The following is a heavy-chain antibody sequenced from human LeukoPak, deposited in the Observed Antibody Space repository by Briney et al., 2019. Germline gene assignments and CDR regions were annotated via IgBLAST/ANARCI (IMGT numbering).Heavy chain of an antibody. V-gene: IGHV4-34*01. D-gene: IGHD1-26*01. Sequence: SETLSLTCAVYGGSFSGYYWSWIRQPPGKGLEWIGEINHSGSTNYNPSLKSRVTISVDTSKNQFSLKLSSVTAADTAVYYCAKDVQVGSTTYYFDYWGQGTLVTVSS. CDR1: GGSFSGYY. J-gene: IGHJ4*02. CDR2: INHSGST. CDR3: AKDVQVGSTTYYFDY.